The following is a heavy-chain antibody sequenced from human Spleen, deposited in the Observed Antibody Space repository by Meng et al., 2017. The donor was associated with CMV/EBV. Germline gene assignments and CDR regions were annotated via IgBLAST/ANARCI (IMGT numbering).Heavy chain of an antibody. CDR1: GGSFSGYY. CDR3: ARRQGYCSGGSCYEYYFDY. Sequence: SETLSLTCAVYGGSFSGYYWSWIRQPPGKGLEWIGEINHSGSTNYNPSLKSRVTISVDTSKNQFSLKLNSVTAADTAVYYCARRQGYCSGGSCYEYYFDYWGQGALVTVSS. V-gene: IGHV4-34*01. CDR2: INHSGST. J-gene: IGHJ4*02. D-gene: IGHD2-15*01.